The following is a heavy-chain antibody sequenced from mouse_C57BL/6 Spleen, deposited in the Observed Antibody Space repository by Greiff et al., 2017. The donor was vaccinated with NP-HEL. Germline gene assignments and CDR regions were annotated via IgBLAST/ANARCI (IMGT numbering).Heavy chain of an antibody. D-gene: IGHD3-2*02. Sequence: QVQLQQSGPGLVAPSQSLSITCTVSGFSLTSYGVHWVRQPPGKGLEWLVVIWSDGSTTYNSALKSRLTISKDNSKSQVFLKMNSLQTDDTAMYYCARMGTAQAHYYAMDYWGQGTSVTVSS. J-gene: IGHJ4*01. CDR1: GFSLTSYG. CDR3: ARMGTAQAHYYAMDY. V-gene: IGHV2-6*03. CDR2: IWSDGST.